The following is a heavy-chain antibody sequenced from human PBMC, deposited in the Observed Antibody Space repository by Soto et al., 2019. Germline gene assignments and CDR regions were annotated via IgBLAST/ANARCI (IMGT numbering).Heavy chain of an antibody. CDR3: ARRRIAVAGADAFDI. CDR2: IYPGDSDT. Sequence: PGESLKISCKGSGYSFTSYWIGWVRQMPGKGLEWMGIIYPGDSDTRYSPSFQGQVTISADKSISTAYLQWSSLKASDTAMYYCARRRIAVAGADAFDIWGQGTRVTVSS. D-gene: IGHD6-19*01. J-gene: IGHJ3*02. V-gene: IGHV5-51*01. CDR1: GYSFTSYW.